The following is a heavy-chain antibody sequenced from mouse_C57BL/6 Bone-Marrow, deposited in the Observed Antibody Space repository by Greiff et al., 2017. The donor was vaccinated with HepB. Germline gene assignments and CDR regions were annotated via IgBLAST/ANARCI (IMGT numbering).Heavy chain of an antibody. D-gene: IGHD2-13*01. CDR3: TRGGLDGAMDY. CDR1: GYTFTDYE. J-gene: IGHJ4*01. V-gene: IGHV1-15*01. CDR2: IDPETGGT. Sequence: QVQLQQSGAELVRPGASVTLSCKASGYTFTDYEMHWVKQTPVHGLEWIGAIDPETGGTAYNQKFKGKAILTADKSSSTAYMELRSRTSEDSAVYYCTRGGLDGAMDYWGQGTSVTVSS.